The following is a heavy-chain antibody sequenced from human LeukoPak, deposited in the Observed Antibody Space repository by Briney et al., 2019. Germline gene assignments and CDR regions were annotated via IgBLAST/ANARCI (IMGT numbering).Heavy chain of an antibody. V-gene: IGHV1-69*05. CDR1: GGTFSSYA. J-gene: IGHJ4*02. Sequence: ASVKVSCKASGGTFSSYAISWVRQAPGQGLEWMGRIIPIFGTANYAQKFQGRVTITTDESTSTAYMELSSLRSEDTAVYYCASGPYSSSWYPPFDYWGQGTLVTVSS. CDR3: ASGPYSSSWYPPFDY. CDR2: IIPIFGTA. D-gene: IGHD6-13*01.